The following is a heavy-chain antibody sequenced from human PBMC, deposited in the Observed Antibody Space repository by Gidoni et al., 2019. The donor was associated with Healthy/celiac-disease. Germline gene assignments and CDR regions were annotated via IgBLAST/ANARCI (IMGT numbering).Heavy chain of an antibody. CDR2: IYYSGST. CDR3: ARGPLPEWEPQEFFDY. Sequence: QLQLQESGPGLVKPSATLSLTCTVSAGPLTRSSYDWGWIRQPPGKGMEWVGSIYYSGSTYYNPSLKSRVTISVDTSKNQFSLKLSSVTAADTAVYYCARGPLPEWEPQEFFDYWGQGTLVTVSS. V-gene: IGHV4-39*01. CDR1: AGPLTRSSYD. D-gene: IGHD1-26*01. J-gene: IGHJ4*02.